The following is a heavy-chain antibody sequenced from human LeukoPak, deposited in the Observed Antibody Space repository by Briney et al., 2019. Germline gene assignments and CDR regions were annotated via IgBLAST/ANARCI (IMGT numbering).Heavy chain of an antibody. CDR2: LSHSGSP. CDR3: ARDYCGADCRALGD. J-gene: IGHJ4*02. CDR1: GRSIKSGYY. V-gene: IGHV4-38-2*02. D-gene: IGHD2-21*02. Sequence: RSETLSLTCAVSGRSIKSGYYWGWMRQPPGKGLEWIGSLSHSGSPYYNASLKSRVTISIDTSKSQFSLELKSVTAADTAMYYCARDYCGADCRALGDWGQGTPVTDSS.